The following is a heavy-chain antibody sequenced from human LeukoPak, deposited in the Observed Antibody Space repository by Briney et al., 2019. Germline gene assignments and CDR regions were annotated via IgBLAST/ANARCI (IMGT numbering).Heavy chain of an antibody. Sequence: PGGSLRLSCAASGFKFSDYYMTWIRQAPGKGREWVSYISNSSDSIYYADSVEGRFTISRDNAKNSLYLQMNSLRAEDTAVYYCAREGRRPPYYYYYMDVWGKGTTVTISS. CDR1: GFKFSDYY. V-gene: IGHV3-11*01. CDR2: ISNSSDSI. J-gene: IGHJ6*03. CDR3: AREGRRPPYYYYYMDV.